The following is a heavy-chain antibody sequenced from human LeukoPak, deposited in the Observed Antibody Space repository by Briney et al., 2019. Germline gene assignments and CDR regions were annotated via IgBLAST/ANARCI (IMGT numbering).Heavy chain of an antibody. Sequence: GGSLRLSCAASGFMFSSYGMHWVRQAPGKGLEWVAFIRYDGSNKYYADSVKGRFTISRDNSKNTLYLQMNSLRAEDTAVYYCGAKTWFGELFVDYWGQGTLVTVSS. D-gene: IGHD3-10*01. CDR2: IRYDGSNK. V-gene: IGHV3-30*02. J-gene: IGHJ4*02. CDR3: GAKTWFGELFVDY. CDR1: GFMFSSYG.